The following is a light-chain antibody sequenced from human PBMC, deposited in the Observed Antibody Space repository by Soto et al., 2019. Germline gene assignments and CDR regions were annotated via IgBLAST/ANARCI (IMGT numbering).Light chain of an antibody. CDR3: CSYAGTFV. Sequence: QSVLNQPASVSGSPGQSITISCTGTSGDIGTYNLVSWYQQHPGKAPTLMIFEVTRRPSGVSARFSGSKSGNTASLTISGLQPEDEADYYCCSYAGTFVFGPGTKVTVL. CDR2: EVT. V-gene: IGLV2-23*02. CDR1: SGDIGTYNL. J-gene: IGLJ1*01.